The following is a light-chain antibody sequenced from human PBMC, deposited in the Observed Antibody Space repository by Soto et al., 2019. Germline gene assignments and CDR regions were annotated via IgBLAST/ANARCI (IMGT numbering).Light chain of an antibody. CDR1: QSVSTY. CDR3: HQRNK. J-gene: IGKJ5*01. V-gene: IGKV3-11*01. Sequence: EIVLTQSPDTLSLSPGERATLSCRASQSVSTYLAWYQQKPGQAPRLLIYDASNRATGIPARFSGSGSGTDFTLTISSLEPEDFAVYFCHQRNKFGQGTRLEIK. CDR2: DAS.